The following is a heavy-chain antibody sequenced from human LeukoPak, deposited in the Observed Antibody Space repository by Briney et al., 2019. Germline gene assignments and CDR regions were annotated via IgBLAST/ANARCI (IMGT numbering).Heavy chain of an antibody. D-gene: IGHD2-2*01. CDR3: ARMGYCSSTSCYGYYYYYYMDV. J-gene: IGHJ6*03. V-gene: IGHV3-33*01. Sequence: GGSLRLSCAASGFTFSSYGMHWVRQAPGKGLEWVAVIWYDGSNKYYADSVKGRFTISRDNSKNTLYLQMNSLRAEDTAVYYCARMGYCSSTSCYGYYYYYYMDVRGKGTTVTVSS. CDR2: IWYDGSNK. CDR1: GFTFSSYG.